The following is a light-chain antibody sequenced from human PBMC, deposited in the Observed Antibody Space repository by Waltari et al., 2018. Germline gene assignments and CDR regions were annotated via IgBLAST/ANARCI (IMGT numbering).Light chain of an antibody. Sequence: EIVVTQSPAALSLSPGDRVTISCRASQSVRNNFAWYQQKPGQAPRRLIFDAATRANGIPARFSGSGSGTEFTLTINTLQSEDFGIYYCQQYDNLITFGQGTRLEIK. CDR1: QSVRNN. J-gene: IGKJ5*01. CDR3: QQYDNLIT. V-gene: IGKV3D-15*01. CDR2: DAA.